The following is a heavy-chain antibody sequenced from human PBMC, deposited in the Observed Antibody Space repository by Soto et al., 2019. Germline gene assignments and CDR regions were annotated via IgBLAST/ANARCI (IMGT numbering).Heavy chain of an antibody. CDR2: IYYSGST. J-gene: IGHJ6*02. CDR1: GGSISSYY. CDR3: AREPTGGPYSYYGMDV. D-gene: IGHD2-15*01. V-gene: IGHV4-59*01. Sequence: QVQLQESGPGLVKPSETLSLTCTVSGGSISSYYWSWIRQPPGKGLEWIGYIYYSGSTNYNPSLKSRVPISXXTXQXXFSLKLSSVTAADTAVYYCAREPTGGPYSYYGMDVWGQGTPVTVSS.